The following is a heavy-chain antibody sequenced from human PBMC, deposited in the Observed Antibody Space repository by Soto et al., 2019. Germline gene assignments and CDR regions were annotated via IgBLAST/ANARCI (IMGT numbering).Heavy chain of an antibody. CDR3: AKDYSGSGTYYAFDF. J-gene: IGHJ4*02. CDR2: LSWNSGSI. V-gene: IGHV3-9*01. D-gene: IGHD3-10*01. Sequence: PWGSLRLSCAASGFTFDDYAMHWVRQTPGKGLEWVSGLSWNSGSIGYADSVKGRFTISRDNAKNCVYLQMNSLRAEDTALYYCAKDYSGSGTYYAFDFWGQGTPVTVSS. CDR1: GFTFDDYA.